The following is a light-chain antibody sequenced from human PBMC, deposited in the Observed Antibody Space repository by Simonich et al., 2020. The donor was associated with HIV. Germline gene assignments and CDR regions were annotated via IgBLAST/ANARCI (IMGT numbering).Light chain of an antibody. V-gene: IGLV2-23*01. CDR1: SSDVGSYNL. CDR2: EGS. CDR3: CSYASRSTLV. Sequence: QSALTQPASLSGSPGQPITISYTGTSSDVGSYNLVSWYPQNPGKAPKRMIYEGSKRPSGVSNRFSGSKSGNTASLTISGLQAEDEADYYCCSYASRSTLVFGGGTKLTVL. J-gene: IGLJ2*01.